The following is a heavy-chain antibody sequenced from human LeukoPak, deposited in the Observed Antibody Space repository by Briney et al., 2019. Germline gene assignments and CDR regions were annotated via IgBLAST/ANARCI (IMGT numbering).Heavy chain of an antibody. CDR1: GFTFSSYA. Sequence: GGSLRLSCSASGFTFSSYAMHWVRQAPGKGLEYVSAISPNGGSTYYADSVKGRFSISRDNSKNTLYLQMNSLRAEDTAVYYCAKNPFTSYTGYFDYWGQGTLVTVSS. CDR3: AKNPFTSYTGYFDY. J-gene: IGHJ4*02. V-gene: IGHV3-64*04. D-gene: IGHD1-26*01. CDR2: ISPNGGST.